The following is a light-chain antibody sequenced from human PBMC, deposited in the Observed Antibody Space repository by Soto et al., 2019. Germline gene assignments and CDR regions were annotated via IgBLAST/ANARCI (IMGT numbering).Light chain of an antibody. J-gene: IGLJ2*01. CDR2: RNN. CDR1: NSNIGSNY. CDR3: STRDDSLPGIVV. Sequence: QSVLTQPPSASGTPGQTVTISCSGSNSNIGSNYVCWYQQLPGTAPKLLIYRNNHRPSGVPDRFSGSKSGTSASLAISGLRSEFAADYYCSTRDDSLPGIVVFGGGTKLTVL. V-gene: IGLV1-47*01.